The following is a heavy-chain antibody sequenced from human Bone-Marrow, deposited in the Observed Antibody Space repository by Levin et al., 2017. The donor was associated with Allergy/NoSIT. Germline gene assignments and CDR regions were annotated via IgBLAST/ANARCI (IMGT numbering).Heavy chain of an antibody. CDR1: GFTFSSYA. V-gene: IGHV3-23*01. CDR3: ARGTYGTFDY. D-gene: IGHD3-10*01. J-gene: IGHJ4*02. CDR2: ITSGSGGGT. Sequence: HAGGSLRLSCAASGFTFSSYAMSWFRQAPGKGLEWVSHITSGSGGGTYYADSVKGRFTISRDNSKSTLYLQMNSLRTEDTALYSCARGTYGTFDYWGQGTLVTVSS.